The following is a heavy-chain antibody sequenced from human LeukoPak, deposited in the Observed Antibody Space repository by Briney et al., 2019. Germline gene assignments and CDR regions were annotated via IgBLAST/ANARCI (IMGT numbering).Heavy chain of an antibody. CDR1: GFTFDDYA. J-gene: IGHJ4*02. CDR3: ARTRVGATTVFLV. Sequence: GGSLRLSCAASGFTFDDYAMHWVRQAPGKGLEWVSSISSSSSYIYYADSVKGRFTISRDNAKNSLYLQMNSLRAEDTAVYYCARTRVGATTVFLVWGQGTLVTVSS. D-gene: IGHD1-26*01. CDR2: ISSSSSYI. V-gene: IGHV3-21*01.